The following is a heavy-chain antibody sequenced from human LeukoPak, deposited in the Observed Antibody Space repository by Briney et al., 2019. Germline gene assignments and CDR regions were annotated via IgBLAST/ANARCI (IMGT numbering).Heavy chain of an antibody. J-gene: IGHJ4*02. CDR3: AKGVVGVTIVDY. CDR2: ISGTGVST. CDR1: GFTFSSYE. Sequence: GGSPRLSCAASGFTFSSYEMNWVRQAPGKGLEWVSSISGTGVSTYYADSVKGRFTISRDNSKNTLYLQMNSLRAEDTAIYYCAKGVVGVTIVDYWGQGTLVTVSS. D-gene: IGHD1-26*01. V-gene: IGHV3-23*01.